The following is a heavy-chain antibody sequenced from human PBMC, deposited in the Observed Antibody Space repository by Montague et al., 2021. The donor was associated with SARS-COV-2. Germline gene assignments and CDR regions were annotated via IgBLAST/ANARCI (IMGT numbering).Heavy chain of an antibody. CDR3: ARSKPVSSFYYYYGMDV. CDR1: GGSFSGYY. Sequence: SETLSLTCAVYGGSFSGYYWSWIRQPPGKGLEWIGEINYSGSTNYNPSLKSRVTISVDTSKNQFSLKLSSVTAADTAVYYCARSKPVSSFYYYYGMDVWGQGTTVTVSS. V-gene: IGHV4-34*01. CDR2: INYSGST. J-gene: IGHJ6*02. D-gene: IGHD1-14*01.